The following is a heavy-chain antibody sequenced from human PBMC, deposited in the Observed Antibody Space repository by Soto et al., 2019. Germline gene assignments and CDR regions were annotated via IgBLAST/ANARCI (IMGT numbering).Heavy chain of an antibody. Sequence: PSETLSLTCAVSGYSISNTNWWGWIRQPPGKGLEWIGYIYSGSTYYNPSLKSRVTISVDTSKNQLSLKLSSVTAADTAVYYCAGASTWHPGAFDIWGQGTSVTVSS. CDR2: IYSGST. CDR1: GYSISNTNW. J-gene: IGHJ3*02. CDR3: AGASTWHPGAFDI. D-gene: IGHD5-12*01. V-gene: IGHV4-28*01.